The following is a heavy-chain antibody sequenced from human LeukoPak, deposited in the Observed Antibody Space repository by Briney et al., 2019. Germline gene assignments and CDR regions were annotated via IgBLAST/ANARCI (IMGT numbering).Heavy chain of an antibody. J-gene: IGHJ6*02. Sequence: GGSLRLSCAASGFTFSNYWMSWVRQAPGKGLEWVANIKQDGSEKYYVDSVKGRFTISRDDAKNSLYLQMNSLRAEDTAVYYCARMGYCSSTSCPPLTRMDVWGQGTTVTVSS. CDR1: GFTFSNYW. V-gene: IGHV3-7*01. CDR2: IKQDGSEK. D-gene: IGHD2-2*01. CDR3: ARMGYCSSTSCPPLTRMDV.